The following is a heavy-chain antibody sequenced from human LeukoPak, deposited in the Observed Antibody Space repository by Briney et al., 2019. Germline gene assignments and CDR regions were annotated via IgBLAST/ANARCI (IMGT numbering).Heavy chain of an antibody. D-gene: IGHD3-3*01. Sequence: PGGSLRLSCAASGFTFSSYAMSWVRQAPGKGLEWVSAISGSGGSTYYADSVKGRFTISRDNSKNTLYLQMNSLRAEDTAVYYCAKDERITIFGVVPSYFDYWGQGTLVTVSS. J-gene: IGHJ4*02. CDR1: GFTFSSYA. V-gene: IGHV3-23*01. CDR2: ISGSGGST. CDR3: AKDERITIFGVVPSYFDY.